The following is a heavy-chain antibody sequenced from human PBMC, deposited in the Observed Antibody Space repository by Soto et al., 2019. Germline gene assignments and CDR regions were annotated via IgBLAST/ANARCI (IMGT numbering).Heavy chain of an antibody. J-gene: IGHJ4*02. Sequence: SETLSLTCTVSGDSISNYYWSWIRQPPGKGLEWIGYIYYSGSTNYNPSLKSRVTISVDTSKNQFSLKLSSVTAADTAVYFCARQITFPYYFDYWGQGSLVT. V-gene: IGHV4-59*08. CDR1: GDSISNYY. CDR3: ARQITFPYYFDY. CDR2: IYYSGST. D-gene: IGHD1-20*01.